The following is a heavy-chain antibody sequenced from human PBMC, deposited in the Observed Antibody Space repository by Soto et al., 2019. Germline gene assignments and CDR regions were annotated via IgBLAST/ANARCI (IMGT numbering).Heavy chain of an antibody. CDR1: GYTFTSYD. Sequence: QVQLVQSGAEVKKPGASVKVSCKASGYTFTSYDINWVRQATGQGLEWMGWMNPNSGNTGYAQKFQGKVTMTSNTSIRTAYMELRSLRSEDTDVYYCASVNTMASRYYNCGMDVWVQGTTVTVS. D-gene: IGHD5-12*01. V-gene: IGHV1-8*01. J-gene: IGHJ6*02. CDR3: ASVNTMASRYYNCGMDV. CDR2: MNPNSGNT.